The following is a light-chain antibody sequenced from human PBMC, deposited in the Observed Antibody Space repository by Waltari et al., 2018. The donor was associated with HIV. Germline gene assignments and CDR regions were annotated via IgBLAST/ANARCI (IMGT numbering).Light chain of an antibody. Sequence: SYELPQPPSVSVSPGQPAPIPCSGDALPDTYVYWYQKKSGQAPVVVIFEDNKRPSGIPQRISGSKSGALASLTITWAQVDDEADYYCFSTDSNSDQRVFGGGTKLTVL. CDR3: FSTDSNSDQRV. CDR1: ALPDTY. V-gene: IGLV3-10*01. J-gene: IGLJ2*01. CDR2: EDN.